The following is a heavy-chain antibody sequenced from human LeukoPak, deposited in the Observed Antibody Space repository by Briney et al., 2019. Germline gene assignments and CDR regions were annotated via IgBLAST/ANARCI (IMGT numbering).Heavy chain of an antibody. Sequence: GGSLRLSCAASGFPFSDYWMDWVRQAPGKGVEWVANIDQDGRIQYYADSVRGRFIISRNNAKNSLYLQMYSLRAEDTAIYFCSRSLDYLGQGALVTVSS. V-gene: IGHV3-7*01. CDR1: GFPFSDYW. CDR3: SRSLDY. CDR2: IDQDGRIQ. J-gene: IGHJ4*02.